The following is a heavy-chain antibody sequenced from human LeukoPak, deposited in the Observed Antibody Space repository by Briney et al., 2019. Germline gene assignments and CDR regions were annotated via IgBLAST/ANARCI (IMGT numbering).Heavy chain of an antibody. D-gene: IGHD2-8*01. CDR2: SRNKARTYTT. CDR1: GFTVSDHH. V-gene: IGHV3-72*01. J-gene: IGHJ4*02. CDR3: VRSPPGNVFDY. Sequence: GGSLRLSCAASGFTVSDHHMDWVRQAPGKGLEWVARSRNKARTYTTEYAASVRGRFTISRDDSKDSLYLQMNSLETEDTAVYFCVRSPPGNVFDYWGQGTLVTVSS.